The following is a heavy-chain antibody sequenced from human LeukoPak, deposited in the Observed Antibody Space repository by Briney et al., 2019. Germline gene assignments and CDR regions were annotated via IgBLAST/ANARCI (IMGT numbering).Heavy chain of an antibody. Sequence: SETLSLTCNVSGVSISSFYWNWIRQPPGKGLEWIGYLSSSGSSHYSPSLKSRVSMFADTSKNQFSLKLSSVTAADTAVYYCARLVRSRSPYYDILTGYYMPSYFDYWGQGALVTVSS. CDR2: LSSSGSS. V-gene: IGHV4-4*08. J-gene: IGHJ4*02. CDR1: GVSISSFY. D-gene: IGHD3-9*01. CDR3: ARLVRSRSPYYDILTGYYMPSYFDY.